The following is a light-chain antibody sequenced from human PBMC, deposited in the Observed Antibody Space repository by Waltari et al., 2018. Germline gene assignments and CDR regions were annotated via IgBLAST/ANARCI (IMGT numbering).Light chain of an antibody. Sequence: QSALTQPASVSGSPGQSITISCTGTSRDVGGYNCVSWYQQQPGKAPKHITYNDRRRPSGVSDRFSGSKSGNTASLTISGRQAEDEADYHCNSYSNTATPVVFGGGTRLTVL. CDR1: SRDVGGYNC. CDR3: NSYSNTATPVV. V-gene: IGLV2-14*03. CDR2: NDR. J-gene: IGLJ2*01.